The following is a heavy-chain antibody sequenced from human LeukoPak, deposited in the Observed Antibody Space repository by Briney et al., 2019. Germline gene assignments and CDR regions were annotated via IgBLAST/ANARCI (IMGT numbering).Heavy chain of an antibody. CDR3: ARSITIFGVVIHPFDY. Sequence: PSETLFLTCAVYGGSFSGYYWSWIRQPPGKGLEWIGEINHSGSTNYNPSLKSRVTISVDTSKNQFSLKLSSVTAADTAVYYCARSITIFGVVIHPFDYWGQGTLVTVSS. CDR1: GGSFSGYY. J-gene: IGHJ4*02. V-gene: IGHV4-34*01. CDR2: INHSGST. D-gene: IGHD3-3*01.